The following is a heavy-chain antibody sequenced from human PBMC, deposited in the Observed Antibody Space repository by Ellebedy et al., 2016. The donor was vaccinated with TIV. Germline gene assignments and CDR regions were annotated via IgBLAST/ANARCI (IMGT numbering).Heavy chain of an antibody. CDR1: GGSISRGGYS. D-gene: IGHD2-15*01. V-gene: IGHV4-30-2*01. CDR3: ARGVVAATGWFDP. J-gene: IGHJ5*02. CDR2: IYHSGST. Sequence: MPSETLSLTCAVSGGSISRGGYSWSWIRPPPGKGLEWIGYIYHSGSTYYNPSLKSRVTISVDRSKNQFSLKLRSVTAADTAVYYCARGVVAATGWFDPWGQGTLVTVSS.